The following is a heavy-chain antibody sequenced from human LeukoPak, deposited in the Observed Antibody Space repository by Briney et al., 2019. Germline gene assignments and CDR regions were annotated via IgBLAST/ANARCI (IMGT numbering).Heavy chain of an antibody. D-gene: IGHD4-17*01. CDR1: GFIFGDYG. J-gene: IGHJ4*02. CDR2: IRGKGYDGTI. V-gene: IGHV3-49*04. CDR3: TRGYGDPQQDDY. Sequence: PGRSLRPSCTTSGFIFGDYGMSWVRQAPGKGLEWVGFIRGKGYDGTIEYAASVKGRFTISRDDSKSIAYLQMNSLKTEDTAVYYCTRGYGDPQQDDYWGQGTLVTVSS.